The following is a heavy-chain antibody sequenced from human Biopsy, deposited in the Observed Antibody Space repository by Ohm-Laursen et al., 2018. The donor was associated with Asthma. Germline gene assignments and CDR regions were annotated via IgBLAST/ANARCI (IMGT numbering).Heavy chain of an antibody. Sequence: SLRLSCAASGFTFSDYYMSWIRQAPGKGLEWVSYISSSGSTIYYADSVKGRFTIARDNSKNTVYLQMNSLRAEDTAVYYCASYEVVTAILPMDVWGQGTTVTVSS. CDR3: ASYEVVTAILPMDV. CDR2: ISSSGSTI. V-gene: IGHV3-11*04. CDR1: GFTFSDYY. D-gene: IGHD2-21*02. J-gene: IGHJ6*02.